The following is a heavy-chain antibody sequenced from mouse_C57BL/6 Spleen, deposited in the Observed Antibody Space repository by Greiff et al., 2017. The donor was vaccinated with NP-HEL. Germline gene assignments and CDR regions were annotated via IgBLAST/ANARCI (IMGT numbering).Heavy chain of an antibody. J-gene: IGHJ2*01. CDR3: AGTTVVATNFDY. CDR1: GYAFSSSW. Sequence: QVQLQQSGPELVKPGASVKISCKASGYAFSSSWMNWVKQRPGKGLEWIGRIYPGDGDTNYNGKFKGKATLTAAKSSSTAYMQLSSLTSEESAVYFCAGTTVVATNFDYWGQGTTLTVSS. CDR2: IYPGDGDT. V-gene: IGHV1-82*01. D-gene: IGHD1-1*01.